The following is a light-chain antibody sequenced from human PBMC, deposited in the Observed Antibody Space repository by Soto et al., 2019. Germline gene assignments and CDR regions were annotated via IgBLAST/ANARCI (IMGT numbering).Light chain of an antibody. Sequence: EIVLTQSPATMSLSPGERATLSCRASQSVSSYLAWYQQKPGQAPSLLIYDASNRATSIPARFSGSGSGTDFAITISSLEPEDFAVYYCQQRSNSLTFGGRTKVDIK. CDR3: QQRSNSLT. J-gene: IGKJ4*01. CDR2: DAS. V-gene: IGKV3-11*01. CDR1: QSVSSY.